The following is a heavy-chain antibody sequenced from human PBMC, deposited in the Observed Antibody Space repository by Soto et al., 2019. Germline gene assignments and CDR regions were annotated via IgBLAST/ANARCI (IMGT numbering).Heavy chain of an antibody. CDR1: GVTRSRYA. J-gene: IGHJ4*02. CDR3: ARNLVRGGSYSMGLNYFDY. V-gene: IGHV1-69*13. CDR2: ILPIFGTA. D-gene: IGHD1-26*01. Sequence: SVKVSCKASGVTRSRYAISWVRQAPGQGLEWMGGILPIFGTAKYAQKFQGRVTITADESTSTAYMELSSLRSEDTAVYYCARNLVRGGSYSMGLNYFDYWGQGTLVTVSS.